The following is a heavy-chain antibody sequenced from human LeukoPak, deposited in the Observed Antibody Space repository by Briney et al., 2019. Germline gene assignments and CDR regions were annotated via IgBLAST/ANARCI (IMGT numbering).Heavy chain of an antibody. D-gene: IGHD3-10*01. CDR2: VNHSGST. Sequence: SETLSLTCAVYGGSFSGYYWSWIRQPPGKGLEWIGEVNHSGSTNYNPSLKSRVTISVDTSKNQFSLKLSSVTAADTAVYHCARSNMVRGVRALDYRGQGTLVTVSS. V-gene: IGHV4-34*01. CDR1: GGSFSGYY. J-gene: IGHJ4*02. CDR3: ARSNMVRGVRALDY.